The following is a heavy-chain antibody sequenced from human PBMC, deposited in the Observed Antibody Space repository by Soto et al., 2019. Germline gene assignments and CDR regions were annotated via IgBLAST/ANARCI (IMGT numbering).Heavy chain of an antibody. J-gene: IGHJ4*02. CDR2: IIPLFGTP. D-gene: IGHD2-21*02. Sequence: QVQLVQSGAEVKKPGSSVKISCKASGGTFSSNTINWVRQAAGQGLEWMGGIIPLFGTPNYPEKFQGRVTITADKSTNTEYMELSGLRSEDTAAYYCASKAACGGDCYAFDSWGQGTLVTVS. V-gene: IGHV1-69*06. CDR3: ASKAACGGDCYAFDS. CDR1: GGTFSSNT.